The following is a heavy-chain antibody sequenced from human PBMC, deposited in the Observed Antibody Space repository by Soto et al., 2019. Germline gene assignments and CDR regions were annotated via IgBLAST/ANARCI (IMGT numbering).Heavy chain of an antibody. V-gene: IGHV4-39*01. CDR2: IYYSGST. J-gene: IGHJ5*02. CDR1: GGSINSSSYF. Sequence: SETLSLTCSVSGGSINSSSYFWGWVRQPPGKGLGWIGSIYYSGSTYYNPSLRSRVTISVDTSKNQFSLKLSSVTAADTAVFYCARHYSSGSRNWFDPWGQGTLVTVSS. D-gene: IGHD6-19*01. CDR3: ARHYSSGSRNWFDP.